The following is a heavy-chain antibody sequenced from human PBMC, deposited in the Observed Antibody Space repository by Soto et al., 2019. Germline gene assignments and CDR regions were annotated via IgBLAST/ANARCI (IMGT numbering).Heavy chain of an antibody. V-gene: IGHV1-69*02. CDR1: GGTFSSYT. Sequence: QVQLVQSGAEVKKPGSSVKVSCKASGGTFSSYTISWVRQAPGQGLEWMGRIIPILGIANYAQKFQGRVTITADKSTSIAYMELSSLRSEDTAVYYCASLYCSSTICPTMEDYYYYMDVWGKWTTVTVSS. CDR2: IIPILGIA. D-gene: IGHD2-2*01. CDR3: ASLYCSSTICPTMEDYYYYMDV. J-gene: IGHJ6*03.